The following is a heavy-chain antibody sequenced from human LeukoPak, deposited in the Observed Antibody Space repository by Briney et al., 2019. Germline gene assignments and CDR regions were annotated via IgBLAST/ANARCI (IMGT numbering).Heavy chain of an antibody. CDR2: IYYSGSM. D-gene: IGHD6-6*01. CDR1: GGSISSYSYH. CDR3: ARPSTKYSSSSGYFQH. V-gene: IGHV4-39*01. Sequence: SETLSLTCTVSGGSISSYSYHWGWIRQPPGKGLEWIGSIYYSGSMYYNPSLKSRVTISVDASKNQFSLKLSSVTAADTAVYYCARPSTKYSSSSGYFQHWGQGTLVTVSS. J-gene: IGHJ1*01.